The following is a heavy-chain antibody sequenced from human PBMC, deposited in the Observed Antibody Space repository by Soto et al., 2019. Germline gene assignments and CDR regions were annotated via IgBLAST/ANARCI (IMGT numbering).Heavy chain of an antibody. J-gene: IGHJ5*02. CDR3: ARSPYYDFWSGYRDWFDP. V-gene: IGHV1-2*04. Sequence: ASVKVSCKASGYTFTGYYMQWVRQAPGQGLEWIGWINPNSGGTNYAQKFQGWVTMTRDTSISTAYMELSRLRSDDTAVYYCARSPYYDFWSGYRDWFDPWGQGTLVTVSS. CDR2: INPNSGGT. D-gene: IGHD3-3*01. CDR1: GYTFTGYY.